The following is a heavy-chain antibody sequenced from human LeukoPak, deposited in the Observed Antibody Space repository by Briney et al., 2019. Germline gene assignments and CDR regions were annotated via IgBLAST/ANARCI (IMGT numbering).Heavy chain of an antibody. J-gene: IGHJ5*02. Sequence: GRSLRLSCAASGFTFSSYGMHWVRQAPGKGLEWVAVIWYDGSNKYYADSVQGRFTISRDNSKNTLYLQMNSLRAEDTAVYYCAREGTIFGVVIRRNWFDPWGQGTLVTVSS. CDR2: IWYDGSNK. V-gene: IGHV3-33*01. D-gene: IGHD3-3*01. CDR1: GFTFSSYG. CDR3: AREGTIFGVVIRRNWFDP.